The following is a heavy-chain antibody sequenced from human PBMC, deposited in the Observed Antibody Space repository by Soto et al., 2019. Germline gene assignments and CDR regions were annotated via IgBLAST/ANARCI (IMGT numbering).Heavy chain of an antibody. D-gene: IGHD3-9*01. CDR2: ISAYNGNT. CDR3: ARGTCYDILTGYYPLDY. V-gene: IGHV1-18*01. Sequence: ASVKVSFKASRYTFTSYGISWVRQAPGQGLEWMGWISAYNGNTNYAQRLQGRVTMTTDTSTSTAYMELRSLRSDDTAVYYCARGTCYDILTGYYPLDYWGQGTLVTVSS. J-gene: IGHJ4*02. CDR1: RYTFTSYG.